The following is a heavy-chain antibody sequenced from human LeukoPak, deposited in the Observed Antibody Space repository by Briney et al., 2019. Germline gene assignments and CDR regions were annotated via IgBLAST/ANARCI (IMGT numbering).Heavy chain of an antibody. J-gene: IGHJ4*01. D-gene: IGHD2/OR15-2a*01. Sequence: SETLSLTCSVSGGSIRSSSDYWGWFRQPPGKGLEWIGSIIYGGTTYYNPSLKSRLSMSVDTSENQFSLKLSSVTAADTPVYFWGRIYFVVVVYYWDNYLASGGNGTLVTVSS. CDR1: GGSIRSSSDY. CDR2: IIYGGTT. V-gene: IGHV4-39*01. CDR3: GRIYFVVVVYYWDNYLAS.